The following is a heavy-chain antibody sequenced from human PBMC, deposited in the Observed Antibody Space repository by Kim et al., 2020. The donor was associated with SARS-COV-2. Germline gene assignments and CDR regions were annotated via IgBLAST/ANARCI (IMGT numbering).Heavy chain of an antibody. D-gene: IGHD6-13*01. CDR2: ISYDGSNK. V-gene: IGHV3-30*18. Sequence: GGSLRLSCAASGFTFSSYGMHWVRQAPGKGLEWVAVISYDGSNKYYADSVKGRFTISRDNSKNTLYLQMNSLRAEDTAVYYCAKGIRGIAAADYYFDYWGQGTLVTVSS. CDR1: GFTFSSYG. J-gene: IGHJ4*02. CDR3: AKGIRGIAAADYYFDY.